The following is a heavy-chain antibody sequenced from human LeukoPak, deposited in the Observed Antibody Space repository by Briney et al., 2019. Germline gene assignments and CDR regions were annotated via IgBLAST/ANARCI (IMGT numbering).Heavy chain of an antibody. V-gene: IGHV3-30*02. CDR2: IRYDGSNK. CDR3: AKDQGSSYVYDY. CDR1: GFTFSSYG. D-gene: IGHD6-13*01. Sequence: GGSLRLSCAASGFTFSSYGMHWVRQAPGKGLEWVAFIRYDGSNKYYADSVKGRLTISRDNSKNTLYLQMNSLRAEDTAVYYCAKDQGSSYVYDYWGQGTLVTVSS. J-gene: IGHJ4*02.